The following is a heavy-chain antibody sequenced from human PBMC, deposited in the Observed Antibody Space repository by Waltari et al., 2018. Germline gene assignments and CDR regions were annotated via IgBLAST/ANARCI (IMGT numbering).Heavy chain of an antibody. Sequence: QITLKESGPTLVKPTQTLTLTCTFSGFSLSTSGVGVGWLRQPPGKSLEWLALIYWDDSDHYSPSLKIRLTITKDTSKKQVVLTMTNMDPVDTATYFCAHTRNGIGTPWYYYGMDVWGPGTTVTVSS. CDR1: GFSLSTSGVG. CDR3: AHTRNGIGTPWYYYGMDV. CDR2: IYWDDSD. J-gene: IGHJ6*02. V-gene: IGHV2-5*02. D-gene: IGHD3-16*01.